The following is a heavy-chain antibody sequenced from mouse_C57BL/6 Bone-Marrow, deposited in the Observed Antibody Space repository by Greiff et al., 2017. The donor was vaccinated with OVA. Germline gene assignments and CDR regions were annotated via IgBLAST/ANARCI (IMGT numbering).Heavy chain of an antibody. Sequence: QVQLKESGAELVKPGASVKISCKSSGYTFSTYWMNWVKQRPGKGLEWIGQIYPGDGDTNYNGKFKGKATLTADKSSSTAYMQLSSLTSADSAVYFCARGAYWGQGTLVTVSS. J-gene: IGHJ3*01. CDR1: GYTFSTYW. CDR2: IYPGDGDT. V-gene: IGHV1-80*01. CDR3: ARGAY.